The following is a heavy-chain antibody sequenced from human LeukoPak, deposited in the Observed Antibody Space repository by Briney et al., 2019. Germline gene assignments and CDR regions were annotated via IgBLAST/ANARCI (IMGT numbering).Heavy chain of an antibody. CDR3: ATQNYGGNSVFDL. D-gene: IGHD4-23*01. Sequence: SETLSLTCAVSGGSISNGGDYWNWIRQHPGKGLEWIGYISYSGSTYYNPSPRSRLTISVDTSKNQFSLKLSSVTAADTAVYYCATQNYGGNSVFDLWGQGILVTVSS. CDR2: ISYSGST. CDR1: GGSISNGGDY. V-gene: IGHV4-31*11. J-gene: IGHJ4*02.